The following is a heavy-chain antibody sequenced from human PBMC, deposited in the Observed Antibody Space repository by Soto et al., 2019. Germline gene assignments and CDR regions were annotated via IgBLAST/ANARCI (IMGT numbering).Heavy chain of an antibody. Sequence: QVQLVQSGAEVKKPGASVKVSCKASGYTFTSYAMHWVRQAPGQRREWMGWINAGNGNTKYSQKFQGRVTITRDTSASTAYMELSSLRSEDTAVYYCARGGTMVRGYYYYGMDVWGQGTTVTVSS. V-gene: IGHV1-3*01. D-gene: IGHD3-10*01. CDR3: ARGGTMVRGYYYYGMDV. CDR2: INAGNGNT. J-gene: IGHJ6*02. CDR1: GYTFTSYA.